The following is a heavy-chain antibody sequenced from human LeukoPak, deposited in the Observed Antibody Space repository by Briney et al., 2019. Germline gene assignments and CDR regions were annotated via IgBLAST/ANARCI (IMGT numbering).Heavy chain of an antibody. CDR2: FSSQSGEK. CDR3: AFSGGSSGWAPNT. D-gene: IGHD6-19*01. J-gene: IGHJ5*02. V-gene: IGHV3-9*01. CDR1: GFSFDDYA. Sequence: GRSLRLSCAASGFSFDDYAMHWVRQAPGKGLEWVSGFSSQSGEKAYADSVKGRFTISRDNAKKFLYLQMNSLRVEDTALYYCAFSGGSSGWAPNTWGQGTLVTVSS.